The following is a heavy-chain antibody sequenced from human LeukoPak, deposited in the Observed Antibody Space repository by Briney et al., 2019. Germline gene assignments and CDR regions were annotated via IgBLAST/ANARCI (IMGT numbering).Heavy chain of an antibody. D-gene: IGHD6-6*01. Sequence: PSETLPLTCTVSGGSISSYYWNWIRQPPGKGLEWIGYIYYSGSTNYNPSLKSRVTMSVDTSKSQFSLKLSSVTAADTAVYYCARGPDSSSPGDAFDIWGQGTMVTVSS. CDR1: GGSISSYY. CDR3: ARGPDSSSPGDAFDI. J-gene: IGHJ3*02. V-gene: IGHV4-59*12. CDR2: IYYSGST.